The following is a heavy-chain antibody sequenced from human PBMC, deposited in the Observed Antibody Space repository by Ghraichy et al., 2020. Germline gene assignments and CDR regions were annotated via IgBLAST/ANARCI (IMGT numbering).Heavy chain of an antibody. V-gene: IGHV4-61*08. CDR3: VRAPTPPHEGFGYFDN. CDR2: ISYSGST. J-gene: IGHJ4*02. Sequence: SETLSLTCTVSGGSVSSGGYSWSWIRQPPGKGLECIGYISYSGSTNYNPSLRSRVTLSVDTSSPQSPLQLDSVAAADTAVYFCVRAPTPPHEGFGYFDNWGQRTLVTVSS. CDR1: GGSVSSGGYS. D-gene: IGHD3-16*01.